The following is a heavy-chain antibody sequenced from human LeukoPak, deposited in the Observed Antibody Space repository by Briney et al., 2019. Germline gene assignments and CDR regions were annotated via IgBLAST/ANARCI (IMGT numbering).Heavy chain of an antibody. J-gene: IGHJ6*03. CDR1: GLTFSSYE. V-gene: IGHV3-48*03. Sequence: GGSLRLSCAASGLTFSSYEMNWVRQAPGKGLEWVSYISSSGSTIYYADSVKGRFTISRDNAKNSLYLQMDSLRAEDTAVYYCARWAGSRAVAGTSYYYYYMDVWGKGTTVTVSS. CDR3: ARWAGSRAVAGTSYYYYYMDV. D-gene: IGHD6-19*01. CDR2: ISSSGSTI.